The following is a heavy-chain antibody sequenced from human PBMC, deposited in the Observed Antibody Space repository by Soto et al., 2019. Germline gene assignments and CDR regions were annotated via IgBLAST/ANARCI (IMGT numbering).Heavy chain of an antibody. CDR1: GYSFTSYG. V-gene: IGHV1-69*13. Sequence: SVKVSCKASGYSFTSYGISWVRQAPGQGLEWMGGIIPIFGAATYAQKFQDRVTITADESTSTAYMELRSLRSEDPALYYCARAYASHKYWLDPWGQGTLVTVSS. CDR2: IIPIFGAA. J-gene: IGHJ5*02. CDR3: ARAYASHKYWLDP. D-gene: IGHD2-2*01.